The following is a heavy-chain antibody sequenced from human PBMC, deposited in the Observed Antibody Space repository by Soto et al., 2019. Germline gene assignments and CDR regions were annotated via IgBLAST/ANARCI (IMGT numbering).Heavy chain of an antibody. CDR1: GGSFSSCSYY. CDR2: IYYSGST. V-gene: IGHV4-61*01. CDR3: ARAPAPRNYHDSSGYSDY. D-gene: IGHD3-22*01. Sequence: SETLSLTCTVSGGSFSSCSYYWSWIRQPPGKGLEWIGYIYYSGSTNYNPSLKSRVTISVDTSKNQFSLKLSSVTAADTAVYYCARAPAPRNYHDSSGYSDYWGQGTLVTVSS. J-gene: IGHJ4*02.